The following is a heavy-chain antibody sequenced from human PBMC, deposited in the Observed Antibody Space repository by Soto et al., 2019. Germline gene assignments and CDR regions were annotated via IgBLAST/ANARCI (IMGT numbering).Heavy chain of an antibody. CDR3: AGETSDYDILTGPTTFDI. CDR1: GGSFSGYY. V-gene: IGHV4-34*02. CDR2: IDHTGGT. D-gene: IGHD3-9*01. J-gene: IGHJ3*02. Sequence: QVQLQQWGAGLLKPSETLSLTCAVSGGSFSGYYWNWIRQPPGKGLEWIGEIDHTGGTTYNPSLESRITISVDTSKRQISLRLTSVTVADTAVYYCAGETSDYDILTGPTTFDIWGQGTMVTVSS.